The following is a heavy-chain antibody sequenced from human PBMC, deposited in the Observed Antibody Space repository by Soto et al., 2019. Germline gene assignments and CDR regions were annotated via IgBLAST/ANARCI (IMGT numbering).Heavy chain of an antibody. CDR1: GGSVSSSFFY. D-gene: IGHD6-13*01. J-gene: IGHJ4*02. V-gene: IGHV4-61*01. CDR3: ARLTTSSGWSIFDS. CDR2: IYYTGTT. Sequence: PLETLSLTCTVSGGSVSSSFFYWSWVRQPPGQRLEWIGYIYYTGTTNYNPSLASRVAMSVDTSKKQFTLNLRSLIAADTARYYCARLTTSSGWSIFDSWGQGMLVTVSS.